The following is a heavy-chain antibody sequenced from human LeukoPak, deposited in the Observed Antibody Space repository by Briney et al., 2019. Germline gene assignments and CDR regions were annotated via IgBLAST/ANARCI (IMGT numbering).Heavy chain of an antibody. V-gene: IGHV4-59*11. CDR3: AREVGAFGEILYYYYYYYMDV. Sequence: SETLSLTCTVSGGSISSHYWSWIRQSPGKGLEWIGYIYYSGSTNYNPSLKSRVTISVDTSKNQFSLKLSSVTAADTAVYYCAREVGAFGEILYYYYYYYMDVWGKGTTVTISS. D-gene: IGHD3-10*01. CDR2: IYYSGST. CDR1: GGSISSHY. J-gene: IGHJ6*03.